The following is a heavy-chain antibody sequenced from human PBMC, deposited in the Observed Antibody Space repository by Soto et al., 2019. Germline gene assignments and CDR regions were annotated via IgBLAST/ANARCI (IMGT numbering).Heavy chain of an antibody. CDR3: AIEPPIDDYDRSGYAFDI. V-gene: IGHV1-69*05. J-gene: IGHJ3*02. Sequence: GASVKVSCKASGDTFTSYGISWVRQAPGQGLEWMGGIIPIFGTANYAQKLQGRVTITTDESTSTAYMELSSLRSEDTAVYYCAIEPPIDDYDRSGYAFDIWGQGTMVTVSS. CDR2: IIPIFGTA. CDR1: GDTFTSYG. D-gene: IGHD3-22*01.